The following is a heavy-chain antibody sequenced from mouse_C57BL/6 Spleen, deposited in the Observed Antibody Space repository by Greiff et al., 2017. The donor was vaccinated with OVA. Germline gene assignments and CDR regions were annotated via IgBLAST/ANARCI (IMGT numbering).Heavy chain of an antibody. D-gene: IGHD1-1*01. CDR3: TSNYGAY. V-gene: IGHV1-50*01. J-gene: IGHJ3*01. Sequence: QVQLQQPGAELVKPGASVKLSCKASGYTFTSYWMQWVKQRPGQGLEWIGEIDPSDSYTNYNQKFKGKATLTVDTSSSTAYMQLSSLTSEDSAVYYCTSNYGAYWGQGTLVTVSA. CDR2: IDPSDSYT. CDR1: GYTFTSYW.